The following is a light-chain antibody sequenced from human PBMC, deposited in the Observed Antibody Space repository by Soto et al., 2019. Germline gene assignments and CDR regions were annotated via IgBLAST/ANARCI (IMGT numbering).Light chain of an antibody. Sequence: QSVLTQPASVSGSPGQSITISCTGTSSDIGTYNLVSWYQQHPGKAHKLMIYEVNKRPSGVSDRLSGSKSGNSASLTISGLQAEDEADYYCCSYAGSSTLYVFGTGTKVTVL. V-gene: IGLV2-23*02. J-gene: IGLJ1*01. CDR2: EVN. CDR3: CSYAGSSTLYV. CDR1: SSDIGTYNL.